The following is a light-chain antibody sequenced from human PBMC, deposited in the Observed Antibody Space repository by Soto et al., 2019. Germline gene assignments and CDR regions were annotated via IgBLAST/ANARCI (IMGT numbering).Light chain of an antibody. CDR2: DAS. Sequence: EIVLTQSPATLSLSPGDSATLSCRASQSIRSYLAWYQQKRGQAPRLLIYDASNRATGIPARFSGSGSGTDFSLTISSLEPEYFAVYYCQQRSSWPLTFGGGTEVEIK. J-gene: IGKJ4*01. CDR3: QQRSSWPLT. CDR1: QSIRSY. V-gene: IGKV3-11*01.